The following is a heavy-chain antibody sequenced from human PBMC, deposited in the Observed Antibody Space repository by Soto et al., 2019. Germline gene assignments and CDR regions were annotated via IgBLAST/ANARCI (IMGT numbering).Heavy chain of an antibody. J-gene: IGHJ6*02. CDR3: ARLEGSSTSWGGYYYYGMDV. CDR2: IYPGDSDT. CDR1: GYSFTSYW. Sequence: GESLKISCKGPGYSFTSYWIGWVRQMPGKGLEWMGIIYPGDSDTKYSPSFQGQVTISADKSISTAYLQWSSLKASDTAMYYCARLEGSSTSWGGYYYYGMDVWGQGTTVTVSS. D-gene: IGHD2-2*01. V-gene: IGHV5-51*01.